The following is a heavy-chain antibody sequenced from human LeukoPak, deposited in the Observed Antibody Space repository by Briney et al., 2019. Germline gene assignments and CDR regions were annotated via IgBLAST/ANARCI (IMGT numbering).Heavy chain of an antibody. Sequence: SETLSLTCAVSDYSISSGYYWGWIRQPPGKGLEWIGSIYQSGSTHYNPSLKSRVTISVDTSKNQFSLKLSSVTAADTAVYYCARQGTRSTFIEWELPGDRFDPWGQGTLVTVSS. CDR2: IYQSGST. J-gene: IGHJ5*02. V-gene: IGHV4-38-2*01. D-gene: IGHD1-26*01. CDR1: DYSISSGYY. CDR3: ARQGTRSTFIEWELPGDRFDP.